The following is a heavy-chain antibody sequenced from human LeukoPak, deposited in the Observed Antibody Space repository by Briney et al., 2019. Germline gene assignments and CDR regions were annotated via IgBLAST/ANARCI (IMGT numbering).Heavy chain of an antibody. CDR3: ARGFYYYDSSGANPGP. D-gene: IGHD3-22*01. CDR2: INSDGSST. J-gene: IGHJ4*02. CDR1: GFTFSSYW. Sequence: GGSLRLSCAASGFTFSSYWMHWVRQAPGKGLVWVSRINSDGSSTSYADSVEGRFTISRDNAKNTLYLQMNSLRAEDTAVYYCARGFYYYDSSGANPGPWGQGTLSPSPQ. V-gene: IGHV3-74*01.